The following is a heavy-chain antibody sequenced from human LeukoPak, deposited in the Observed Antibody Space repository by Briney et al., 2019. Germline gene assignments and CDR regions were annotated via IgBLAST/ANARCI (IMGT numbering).Heavy chain of an antibody. CDR2: IQYDGSNK. CDR3: AKDSGSSWYYFDY. CDR1: GFSFSSYG. D-gene: IGHD6-13*01. J-gene: IGHJ4*02. Sequence: GGSLRLSCAASGFSFSSYGMHWVRQAPGKGLEWVAFIQYDGSNKYYADSVKGRFTISRDNSKNTLYLQMNSLRAEDTAVYYCAKDSGSSWYYFDYWGQGTLVTVSS. V-gene: IGHV3-30*02.